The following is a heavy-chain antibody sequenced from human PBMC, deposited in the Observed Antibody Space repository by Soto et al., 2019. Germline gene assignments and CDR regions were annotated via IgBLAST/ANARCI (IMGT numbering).Heavy chain of an antibody. CDR2: ILSDGSAE. Sequence: QVQLVESGGGVVQPGRSLKLSCEATGFSFSRHGMHWVRQAPGKGLEWLAVILSDGSAEEYAGSVQGRFTISRDNSKNVLYLEMNNLRAEDTSVYCARDDDYSDNGLDYWGRGVRVTVSS. CDR3: ARDDDYSDNGLDY. J-gene: IGHJ4*02. CDR1: GFSFSRHG. D-gene: IGHD4-17*01. V-gene: IGHV3-33*01.